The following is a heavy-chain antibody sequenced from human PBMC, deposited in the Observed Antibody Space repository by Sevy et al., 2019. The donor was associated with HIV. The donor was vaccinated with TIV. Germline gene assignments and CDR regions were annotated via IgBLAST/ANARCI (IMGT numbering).Heavy chain of an antibody. CDR3: ARDPSGSYYNSYYFDY. D-gene: IGHD3-10*01. CDR1: RFSFSSYD. V-gene: IGHV3-33*01. Sequence: GGSLRLSCAASRFSFSSYDMHWVRQAPGKGLEWVAVIWYDGSNKYYADSVKGRFTVSRDNSKNTLYLQMNSLRAEDTAVYYCARDPSGSYYNSYYFDYWGQGTLVTVSS. CDR2: IWYDGSNK. J-gene: IGHJ4*02.